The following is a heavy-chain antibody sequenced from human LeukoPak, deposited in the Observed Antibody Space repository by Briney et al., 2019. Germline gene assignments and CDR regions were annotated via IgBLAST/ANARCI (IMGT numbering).Heavy chain of an antibody. CDR1: GFTFTSYS. CDR2: IKQDGSEK. CDR3: ARDYYDSSGYYRYYYYYYMDV. V-gene: IGHV3-7*01. J-gene: IGHJ6*03. D-gene: IGHD3-22*01. Sequence: GGSLRLSCAASGFTFTSYSMNWVRQAPGKGLEWVANIKQDGSEKYYVDSVKGRFTISRDNAKNSLYLQMNSLRAEDTAVYYCARDYYDSSGYYRYYYYYYMDVWGKGTTVTVSS.